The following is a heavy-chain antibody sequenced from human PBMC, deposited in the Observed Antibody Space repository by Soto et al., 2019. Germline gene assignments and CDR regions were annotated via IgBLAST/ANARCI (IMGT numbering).Heavy chain of an antibody. CDR1: GYTFTSYG. V-gene: IGHV1-18*01. Sequence: ASVKVSCKASGYTFTSYGTSWVRQAPGQGLEWMGWVSAYNGNTNYAQKLQGRVTMTTDTSTSTAYMELRSLRSDDTAVYYCARVFGDDYYDSSGAFDIWGQGTMVTVSS. D-gene: IGHD3-22*01. CDR3: ARVFGDDYYDSSGAFDI. CDR2: VSAYNGNT. J-gene: IGHJ3*02.